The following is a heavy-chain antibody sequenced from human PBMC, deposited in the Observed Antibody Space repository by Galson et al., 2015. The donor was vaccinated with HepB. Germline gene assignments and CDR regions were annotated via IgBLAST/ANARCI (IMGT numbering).Heavy chain of an antibody. CDR2: ISAYTGNT. J-gene: IGHJ4*02. Sequence: SVKVSCKASGYTFSTYGLTWVRQAPGQGLEWVGWISAYTGNTNYAQKLQGRVTVTTDTSTSTAYMELRSLRSDDTAVYYCARARYSSSPPDYWGQGTLVTVSS. CDR3: ARARYSSSPPDY. V-gene: IGHV1-18*01. D-gene: IGHD6-6*01. CDR1: GYTFSTYG.